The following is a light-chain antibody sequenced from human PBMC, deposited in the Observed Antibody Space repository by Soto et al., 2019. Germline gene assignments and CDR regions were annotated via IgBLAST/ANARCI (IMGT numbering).Light chain of an antibody. CDR1: INDVGGYNY. CDR2: EVV. Sequence: QSVLTQPPSASGSPGQAVTISCTGTINDVGGYNYVSWYQHYPGEAPKLMIYEVVKRPSGVPDRFSGSKSGNTASLTVSGLQDEDEADYYCCSYAGHTNVLFGGGTKLTVL. CDR3: CSYAGHTNVL. J-gene: IGLJ2*01. V-gene: IGLV2-8*01.